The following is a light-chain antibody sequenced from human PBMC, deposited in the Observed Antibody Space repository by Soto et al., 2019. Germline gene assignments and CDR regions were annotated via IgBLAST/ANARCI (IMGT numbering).Light chain of an antibody. J-gene: IGKJ1*01. Sequence: DIQMTQYHSTLSASVGDRVTITCRASQSISSWLAWYQQKPGKAPKVLIFAASRLQSGVPSRFSGSGSGTDFTLTISSLQPEDFATYYCQQSYTRTFGQGTNVDI. CDR3: QQSYTRT. V-gene: IGKV1-39*01. CDR1: QSISSW. CDR2: AAS.